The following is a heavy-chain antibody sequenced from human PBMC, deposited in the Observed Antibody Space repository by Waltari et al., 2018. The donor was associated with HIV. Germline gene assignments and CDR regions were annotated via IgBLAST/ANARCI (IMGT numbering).Heavy chain of an antibody. CDR1: GFTFSTYW. D-gene: IGHD6-13*01. J-gene: IGHJ4*02. Sequence: EVQLVESGGGLVRPGGSLRLSCAAYGFTFSTYWMNWVRQAPGKGLEWVAKIKQDGSERHYVDSVKGRFTISRDNAKNSLYLQMNSLRAEDTAVYYCARSSWHDYWGQGTLVTVSS. CDR2: IKQDGSER. V-gene: IGHV3-7*01. CDR3: ARSSWHDY.